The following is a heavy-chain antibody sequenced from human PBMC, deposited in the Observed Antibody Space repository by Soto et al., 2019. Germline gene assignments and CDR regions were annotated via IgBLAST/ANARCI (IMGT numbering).Heavy chain of an antibody. CDR1: GDSISSSSYY. CDR2: IYYSGST. CDR3: ARDRGYGDSDAFDI. J-gene: IGHJ3*02. Sequence: PSETLSLTCTVSGDSISSSSYYWDWIRQPPGKGLEWIGSIYYSGSTYYNPSLKSRVTISVDTSKNQFSLKLSSVTAADTAVYYCARDRGYGDSDAFDIWGQGTMVTVSS. D-gene: IGHD4-17*01. V-gene: IGHV4-39*07.